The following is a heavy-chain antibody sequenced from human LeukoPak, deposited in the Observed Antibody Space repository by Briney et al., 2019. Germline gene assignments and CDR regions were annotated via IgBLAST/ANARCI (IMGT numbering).Heavy chain of an antibody. Sequence: PGGSLRLSCAASGFTFSSYSMNWVRQAPGKGLEWVSYISSSSSTIYYADSVKGRFTISRDNSKNTLYLQMNSLRAEDTAVYYCARESSGSGWYVYWGQGTLVTVSS. CDR3: ARESSGSGWYVY. D-gene: IGHD6-19*01. CDR2: ISSSSSTI. V-gene: IGHV3-48*01. J-gene: IGHJ4*02. CDR1: GFTFSSYS.